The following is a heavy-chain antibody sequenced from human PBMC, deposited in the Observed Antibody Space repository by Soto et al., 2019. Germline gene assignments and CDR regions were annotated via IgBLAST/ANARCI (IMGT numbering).Heavy chain of an antibody. J-gene: IGHJ4*02. CDR1: GFSFRSYA. D-gene: IGHD2-2*01. CDR2: MSYDGSDK. Sequence: ESGGGVVQPGRSLRLSCAASGFSFRSYAMHWVRQAPGKGLEWVAVMSYDGSDKDYADSVKGRFTISRDNSKNTLYLQMSSLRAEGTAVYYCARARLDTPALEYWGQGTLVTVSS. V-gene: IGHV3-30-3*01. CDR3: ARARLDTPALEY.